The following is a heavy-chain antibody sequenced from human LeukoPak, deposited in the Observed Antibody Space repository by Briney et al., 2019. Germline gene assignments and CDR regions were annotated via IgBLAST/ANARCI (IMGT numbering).Heavy chain of an antibody. CDR2: IKQDGSEK. CDR1: GFTFSIYW. CDR3: VTYYFYYMDV. J-gene: IGHJ6*03. Sequence: PGGSLRLSCAASGFTFSIYWMSWVRQAPGKGLEWVANIKQDGSEKYYVDSVKGRFTISKDNAKNSLYLQMNSLRAEDTAVYYCVTYYFYYMDVWGKGTTVTVSS. V-gene: IGHV3-7*01.